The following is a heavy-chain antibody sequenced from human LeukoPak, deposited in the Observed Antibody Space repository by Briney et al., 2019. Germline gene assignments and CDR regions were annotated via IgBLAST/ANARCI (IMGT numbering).Heavy chain of an antibody. CDR1: GYTFTGYG. V-gene: IGHV1-69*05. D-gene: IGHD2-21*01. CDR2: IIPIFGTA. CDR3: ATRNCGGDCYGRRRGRYYFDY. Sequence: GASVKVSCKASGYTFTGYGISWVRQAPGQGLEWMGGIIPIFGTANYAQKFQGRVTITTDESTSTAYMELSSLRSEDTAVYYCATRNCGGDCYGRRRGRYYFDYWGQGTLVTVSS. J-gene: IGHJ4*02.